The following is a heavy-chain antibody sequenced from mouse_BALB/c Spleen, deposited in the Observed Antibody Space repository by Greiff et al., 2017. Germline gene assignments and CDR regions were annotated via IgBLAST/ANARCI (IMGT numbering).Heavy chain of an antibody. V-gene: IGHV5-6-5*01. CDR3: ARRDYGSSYWYFDV. Sequence: DVMLVESGGGLVKPGGSLKLSCAASGFTFSSYAMSWVRQTPEKRLEWVASISSGGSTYYPDSVKGRFTISRDNARNILYLQMSSLRSEDTAMYYCARRDYGSSYWYFDVWGAGTTVTVSS. CDR1: GFTFSSYA. J-gene: IGHJ1*01. CDR2: ISSGGST. D-gene: IGHD1-1*01.